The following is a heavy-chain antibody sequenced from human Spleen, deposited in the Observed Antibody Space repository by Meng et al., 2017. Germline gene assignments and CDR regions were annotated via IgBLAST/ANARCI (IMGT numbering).Heavy chain of an antibody. D-gene: IGHD3-22*01. CDR1: GGSFSGYY. Sequence: LQQWGAGLLKPSVTLSPTCAGYGGSFSGYYWSWIRQPPGKGLEWIGEINHSGSTNYNPSLKSRVTISVDTSKNQFSLKLSSVTAADTAVYYCARTGSYYDSSGYYYFDYWGQGTLVTVSS. CDR3: ARTGSYYDSSGYYYFDY. J-gene: IGHJ4*02. V-gene: IGHV4-34*01. CDR2: INHSGST.